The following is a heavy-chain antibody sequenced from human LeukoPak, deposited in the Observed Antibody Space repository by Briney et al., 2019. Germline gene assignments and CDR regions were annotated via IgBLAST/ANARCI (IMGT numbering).Heavy chain of an antibody. D-gene: IGHD6-13*01. Sequence: GRSLRLSCAASGFTFDDYAMHWVRQAPGKGLEWVSGISWNSGSIGYADSVKGRFTISRDNAKNSLYLQMNSLRAEDTALHYCAKDMQIAAAGSDNWFDPWGQGTLVTVSS. CDR1: GFTFDDYA. CDR2: ISWNSGSI. V-gene: IGHV3-9*01. CDR3: AKDMQIAAAGSDNWFDP. J-gene: IGHJ5*02.